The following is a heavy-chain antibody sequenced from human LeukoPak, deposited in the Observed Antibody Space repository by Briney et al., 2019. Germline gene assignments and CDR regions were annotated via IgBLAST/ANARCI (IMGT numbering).Heavy chain of an antibody. CDR3: ARSTGTTGYYYYYMDV. V-gene: IGHV3-30*04. D-gene: IGHD1-1*01. Sequence: HPGGSLRLSCAASGFTFSSYAMHWVRQAPGKGLEWVAVISYDGNNKYYADSMKGRFTISRDNYKNTLYLQMNSLRAEDTAVYYCARSTGTTGYYYYYMDVWGKGTTVTVSS. CDR2: ISYDGNNK. J-gene: IGHJ6*03. CDR1: GFTFSSYA.